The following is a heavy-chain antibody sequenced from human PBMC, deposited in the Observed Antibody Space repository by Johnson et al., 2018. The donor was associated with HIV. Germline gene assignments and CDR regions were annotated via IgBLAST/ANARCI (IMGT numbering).Heavy chain of an antibody. CDR3: ARDRGSSSPAHAFDI. D-gene: IGHD6-6*01. CDR2: ISWNSGGI. V-gene: IGHV3-9*01. Sequence: VQLVESGGGLVQPGRSLRLSCAASGFTFDDYAMHWVRHAPGKGLEWVSGISWNSGGIDYADSVKGRFTISSDNSKNTLYLQMNSLRAEDTAVYYCARDRGSSSPAHAFDIWGQGTMVTVS. CDR1: GFTFDDYA. J-gene: IGHJ3*02.